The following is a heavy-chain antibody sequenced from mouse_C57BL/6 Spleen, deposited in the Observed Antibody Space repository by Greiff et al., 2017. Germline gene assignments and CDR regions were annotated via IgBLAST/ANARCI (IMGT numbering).Heavy chain of an antibody. V-gene: IGHV1-26*01. CDR3: ARSGGGGYFDV. CDR2: INPNNGGT. D-gene: IGHD3-1*01. CDR1: GYTFTDYY. Sequence: EVQLQQSGPELVKPGASVKLSCKASGYTFTDYYMNWVKQSHGKSLEWIGDINPNNGGTSYNQKFKGKDTLTVDKSSSTAYMVLRSLTSEDSAVYYCARSGGGGYFDVWGTGTTVTVSS. J-gene: IGHJ1*03.